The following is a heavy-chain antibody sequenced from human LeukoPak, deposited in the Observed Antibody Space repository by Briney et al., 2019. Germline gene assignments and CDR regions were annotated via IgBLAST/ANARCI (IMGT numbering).Heavy chain of an antibody. Sequence: SETLSLTCTVSGGSISNYYWSWIRQPPGKGLEWIGYIYHSGSTNYNPSLKSRVTISADTSKNQFSLKLSSVTAADTAVYFCARGYCSSTNCYYYMDVWGKGTTVTVSS. J-gene: IGHJ6*03. CDR3: ARGYCSSTNCYYYMDV. CDR1: GGSISNYY. V-gene: IGHV4-59*01. D-gene: IGHD2-2*01. CDR2: IYHSGST.